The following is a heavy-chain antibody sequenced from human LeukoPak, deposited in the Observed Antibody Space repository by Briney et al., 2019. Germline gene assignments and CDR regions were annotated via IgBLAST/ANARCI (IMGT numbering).Heavy chain of an antibody. CDR3: ARGYSRSWSY. Sequence: PGGSLRLSCAASGFTFSNFGMSCVRQAPGKGLEWVSTIVKSGARTYYADSMNARYTISRANSKNTLYLQMNSLRAEATDEYYCARGYSRSWSYWGQGTLVTVSS. CDR2: IVKSGART. D-gene: IGHD6-13*01. CDR1: GFTFSNFG. J-gene: IGHJ4*02. V-gene: IGHV3-23*01.